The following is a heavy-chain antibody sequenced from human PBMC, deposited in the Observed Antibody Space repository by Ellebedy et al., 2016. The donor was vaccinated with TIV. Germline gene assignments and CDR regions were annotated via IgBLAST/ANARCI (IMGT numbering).Heavy chain of an antibody. Sequence: GESLKISXAASGFTFSSYAMHWVRQVPGKGLEYVSAISSNGGSTYYADSVKGRFTISRDNSKNTLYLQMSSLRAEDTAVYYCAKTPPPVTTAISVHFDYWGQGTLVTVSS. D-gene: IGHD4-17*01. CDR1: GFTFSSYA. V-gene: IGHV3-64D*06. J-gene: IGHJ4*02. CDR3: AKTPPPVTTAISVHFDY. CDR2: ISSNGGST.